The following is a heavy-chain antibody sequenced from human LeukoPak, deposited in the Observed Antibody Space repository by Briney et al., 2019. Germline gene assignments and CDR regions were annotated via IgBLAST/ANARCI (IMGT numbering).Heavy chain of an antibody. D-gene: IGHD3-10*01. V-gene: IGHV3-13*01. Sequence: PGGSLRLSCAASGFTFSSYDMHWVRQATGKGLEWVSAIGTAGDTYYPGSVKGRFTISRENAKNSLYLQMNSLRAEDTAVYYCAKGNIAIRGVISHDAFDIWGQGTMVTVSS. CDR1: GFTFSSYD. CDR2: IGTAGDT. CDR3: AKGNIAIRGVISHDAFDI. J-gene: IGHJ3*02.